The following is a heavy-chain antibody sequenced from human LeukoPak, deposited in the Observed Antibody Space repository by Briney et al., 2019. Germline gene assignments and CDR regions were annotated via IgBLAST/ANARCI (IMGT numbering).Heavy chain of an antibody. J-gene: IGHJ4*02. CDR3: ARDPPGGAVARAFDY. Sequence: ASVKVSCKASGYTFTSYAMNWVRQAPGQGLEWMGWINTNTGNPTYAQGFTGRFVFSLDTSVSTAYLQISSLKAEDTAVYYCARDPPGGAVARAFDYWGQGTLVTVSS. CDR1: GYTFTSYA. V-gene: IGHV7-4-1*02. CDR2: INTNTGNP. D-gene: IGHD6-19*01.